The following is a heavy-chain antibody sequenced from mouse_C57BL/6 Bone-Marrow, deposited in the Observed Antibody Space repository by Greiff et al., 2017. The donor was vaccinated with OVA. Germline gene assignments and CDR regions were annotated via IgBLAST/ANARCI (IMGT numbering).Heavy chain of an antibody. CDR2: INPSIDYT. Sequence: VQLQQSGAELAKPGASVKLSCKASGYTFTSYWMHWVKQRHGQGLEWIGYINPSIDYTKYNHPFNDNATLTADKSTNTTYMHLSSLTYEDTAVSFCATLYYFDYWGQGTTLTVSS. CDR1: GYTFTSYW. CDR3: ATLYYFDY. V-gene: IGHV1-7*01. J-gene: IGHJ2*01.